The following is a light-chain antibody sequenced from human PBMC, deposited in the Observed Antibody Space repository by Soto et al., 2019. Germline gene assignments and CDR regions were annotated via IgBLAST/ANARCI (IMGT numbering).Light chain of an antibody. CDR1: SGHSSYA. Sequence: QLVLTQSPSASASLGASVKFTCTLSSGHSSYAIAWHQQQPEKGPRYLMKLNSDGSHSKGDGIPDRFSGSSSGAERYLTISSLQSEDEADYYCQTWGTGILVFGTGTKLTVL. J-gene: IGLJ1*01. CDR3: QTWGTGILV. V-gene: IGLV4-69*01. CDR2: LNSDGSH.